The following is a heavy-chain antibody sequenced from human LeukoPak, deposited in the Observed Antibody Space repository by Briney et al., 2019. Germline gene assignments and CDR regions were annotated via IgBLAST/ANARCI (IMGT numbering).Heavy chain of an antibody. CDR1: GGSFSGYY. CDR2: INHSGST. V-gene: IGHV4-34*01. J-gene: IGHJ5*02. Sequence: SETLSLTCAVYGGSFSGYYWSWIRQPPGKGLEWIGEINHSGSTNYNPSLKSRVTISVDTSKNQFSLKLSSETAADTAVYYCARGLKFDPWGQGTLVTVSS. CDR3: ARGLKFDP.